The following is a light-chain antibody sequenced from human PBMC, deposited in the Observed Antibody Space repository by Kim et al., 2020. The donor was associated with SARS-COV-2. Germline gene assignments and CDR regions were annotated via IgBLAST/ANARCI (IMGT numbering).Light chain of an antibody. CDR1: SSKIGAGYD. CDR2: GNS. J-gene: IGLJ7*01. V-gene: IGLV1-40*01. Sequence: RVTISCTGSSSKIGAGYDVHWYQQLPGTAPKLLIYGNSNRPSGVPDRFSGSKSGTSASLAITGLQPEDEADYYCQSYDSSLSGSVFGGGTQLTVL. CDR3: QSYDSSLSGSV.